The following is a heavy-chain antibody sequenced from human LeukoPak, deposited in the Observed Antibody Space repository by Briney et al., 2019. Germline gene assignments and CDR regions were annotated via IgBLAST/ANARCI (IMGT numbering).Heavy chain of an antibody. D-gene: IGHD3-10*01. V-gene: IGHV3-64*01. J-gene: IGHJ6*03. CDR1: GFTFSSYA. Sequence: GGSLRLSCAASGFTFSSYAMHWVRQAPGKGLEYVSAISSNGGSTYYANSVKGRFTISRDNSKNTLYLQMGSLRAEDMAVYYCARDIPNYYGSGSPDYYYYYMDVWGKGTTVTISS. CDR2: ISSNGGST. CDR3: ARDIPNYYGSGSPDYYYYYMDV.